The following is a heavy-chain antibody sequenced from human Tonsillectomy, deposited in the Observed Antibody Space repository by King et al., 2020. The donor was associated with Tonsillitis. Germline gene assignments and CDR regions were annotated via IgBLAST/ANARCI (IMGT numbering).Heavy chain of an antibody. D-gene: IGHD6-6*01. Sequence: VQLVESGAEVKKPGSSVKVSCKASGGTFSSYAISWVRQAPGQGLEWMGRIIPILGIANYAQKFQGRVTITADKSTITAYMELSSLRSEDTAVYYCARGGLIAPRGFDYWGQGTLVTVSS. CDR3: ARGGLIAPRGFDY. J-gene: IGHJ4*02. CDR2: IIPILGIA. V-gene: IGHV1-69*09. CDR1: GGTFSSYA.